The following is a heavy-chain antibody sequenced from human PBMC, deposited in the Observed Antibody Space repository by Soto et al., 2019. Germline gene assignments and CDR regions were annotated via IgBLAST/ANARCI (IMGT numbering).Heavy chain of an antibody. Sequence: PGESLKISCKGSGYSFTSYWIGWVRQMPGKGLEWMGIIYPGDSDTRYSPSFQGQVTISADKSISTAYLQWSSLKASDTAMYYCARRGLYSRHRGRAGYWGQGTLVTVSS. CDR1: GYSFTSYW. CDR3: ARRGLYSRHRGRAGY. CDR2: IYPGDSDT. J-gene: IGHJ4*02. D-gene: IGHD2-21*01. V-gene: IGHV5-51*01.